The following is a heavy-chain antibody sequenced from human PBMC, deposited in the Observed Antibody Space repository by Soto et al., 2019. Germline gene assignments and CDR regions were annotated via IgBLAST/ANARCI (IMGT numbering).Heavy chain of an antibody. CDR2: INYSGRT. Sequence: SETLSLTCTVSGGSISSGGYYWSWIRQHPGKGLEWIGHINYSGRTYYNSSLKSRVSISVDTSKNQFSLKLSSVTAADTAIYYCARDYNRRPVGWFDPWGQGALVTVSS. CDR3: ARDYNRRPVGWFDP. D-gene: IGHD3-10*01. J-gene: IGHJ5*02. CDR1: GGSISSGGYY. V-gene: IGHV4-31*03.